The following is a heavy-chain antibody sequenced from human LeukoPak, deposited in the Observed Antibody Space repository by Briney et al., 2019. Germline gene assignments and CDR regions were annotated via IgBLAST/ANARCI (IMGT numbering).Heavy chain of an antibody. CDR2: ISYSGNT. CDR1: GGSISNYY. CDR3: AGGIVVAPADL. V-gene: IGHV4-59*08. Sequence: PSETLSLTCTVSGGSISNYYWSWIRQPPGKELEWIGCISYSGNTDSNPSLKSRVTISVDTSKNQFSLKLSSVTAADTAVYYCAGGIVVAPADLWGRGTLVTVSS. D-gene: IGHD3-22*01. J-gene: IGHJ2*01.